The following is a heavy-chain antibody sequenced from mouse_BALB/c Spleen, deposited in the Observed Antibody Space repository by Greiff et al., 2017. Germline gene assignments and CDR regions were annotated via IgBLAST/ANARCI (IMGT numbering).Heavy chain of an antibody. CDR1: GYSLTSGYS. V-gene: IGHV3-6*02. J-gene: IGHJ2*01. CDR2: ISYDGSN. Sequence: EVQLRESGPGLVKPSQSLSLTCSVTGYSLTSGYSWNWIRQFPGNKLEWMGYISYDGSNNYNPSLKNRISITRDTSKNQFFLKLNSVTTEDTATYYCAREGGNYCDDWGQGTTLTVAA. CDR3: AREGGNYCDD.